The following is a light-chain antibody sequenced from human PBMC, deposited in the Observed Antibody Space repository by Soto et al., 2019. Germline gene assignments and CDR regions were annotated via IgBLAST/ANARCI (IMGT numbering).Light chain of an antibody. Sequence: DIQLTQSPSFLSASVGDRVSITCRTSQGISSYLAWYQQRPGKAPNLLMYGASTLQRGVPSRFSGSASGTTFTLTINNLQPEDFATYYCQQLNNCPRTFGQGTKVE. V-gene: IGKV1-9*01. CDR1: QGISSY. CDR2: GAS. J-gene: IGKJ1*01. CDR3: QQLNNCPRT.